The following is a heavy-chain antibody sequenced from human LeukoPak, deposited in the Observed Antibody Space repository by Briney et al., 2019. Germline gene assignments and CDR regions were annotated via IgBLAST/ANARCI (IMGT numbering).Heavy chain of an antibody. J-gene: IGHJ4*02. V-gene: IGHV4-59*01. CDR1: GVSISSYY. CDR3: ARGLYYDSSTPSGY. D-gene: IGHD3-22*01. Sequence: SETLSLTCTVSGVSISSYYWTWIRQPPGKGLEWIGYISYSGNTKYNPSLKSRVTISVDTPKNQFSLKLSSVTAADTAVYYCARGLYYDSSTPSGYWGQGTLVTVSS. CDR2: ISYSGNT.